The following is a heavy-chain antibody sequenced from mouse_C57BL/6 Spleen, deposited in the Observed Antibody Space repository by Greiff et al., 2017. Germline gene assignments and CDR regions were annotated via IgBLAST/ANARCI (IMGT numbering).Heavy chain of an antibody. V-gene: IGHV1-15*01. CDR2: IDPETGGT. CDR3: TRGGQLRLPFY. Sequence: QVQLKQSGAELVRPGASVTLSCKASGYTFTDYEMHWVKQTPVHGLEWIGAIDPETGGTAYNQKFKGKAILTADKSSSTAYMELRSLTSEDSAVYYCTRGGQLRLPFYWGQGTTLTVSS. J-gene: IGHJ2*01. CDR1: GYTFTDYE. D-gene: IGHD3-2*02.